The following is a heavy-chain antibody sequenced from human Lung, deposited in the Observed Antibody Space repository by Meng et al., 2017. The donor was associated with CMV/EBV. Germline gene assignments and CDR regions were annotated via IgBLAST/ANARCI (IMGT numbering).Heavy chain of an antibody. Sequence: ASXXVSXKASGDTPTADFMFWVRQAPGQGLEWMGWINSHSGATQYAQKFQGRVTMTRDTSISTVYMDLSSLRSDDTADYYCLTYTSSSHSFGPWGQGTLVTV. D-gene: IGHD6-6*01. CDR1: GDTPTADF. V-gene: IGHV1-2*02. CDR2: INSHSGAT. J-gene: IGHJ5*02. CDR3: LTYTSSSHSFGP.